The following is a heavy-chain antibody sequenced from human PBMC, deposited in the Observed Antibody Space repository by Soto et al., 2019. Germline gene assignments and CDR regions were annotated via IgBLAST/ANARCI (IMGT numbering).Heavy chain of an antibody. CDR3: ARNNGGDSGYDYGAFDI. Sequence: PSETLSLTCTVSGGSISSGGYYWSWIRQHPGKGLEWIGYIYYSGSTYYNPSLKSRVTISVDTSKNQFSLKLSSVTAADTAVYYCARNNGGDSGYDYGAFDIWGQGTMVTVS. CDR2: IYYSGST. J-gene: IGHJ3*02. D-gene: IGHD5-12*01. CDR1: GGSISSGGYY. V-gene: IGHV4-31*03.